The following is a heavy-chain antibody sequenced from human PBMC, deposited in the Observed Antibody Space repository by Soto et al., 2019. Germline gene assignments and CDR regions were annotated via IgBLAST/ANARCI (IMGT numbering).Heavy chain of an antibody. Sequence: GESLKTSCKGSGSSFTSYWIGWVRQMPGKGLEWMGIIYPIDADTKYRQSFQGQVTISADKSISTAYLQWSSLKAADTAMYYCARGRDRSYASGGHDAFDIWGQGTMVTVSS. CDR2: IYPIDADT. V-gene: IGHV5-51*01. D-gene: IGHD2-15*01. CDR1: GSSFTSYW. J-gene: IGHJ3*02. CDR3: ARGRDRSYASGGHDAFDI.